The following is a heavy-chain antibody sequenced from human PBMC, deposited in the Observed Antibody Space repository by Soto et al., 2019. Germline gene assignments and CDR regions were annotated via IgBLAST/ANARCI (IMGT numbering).Heavy chain of an antibody. Sequence: PSETLSLTCTVSGGSISSSSYYWGWIRQPPGKGLERIGSIYYSGSTYYNPFLKSRVTISVETSNNQLSLKLSSVNAADTAVYYCARHSVLRYFDWLLHFDYWGQGTLVTVSS. CDR3: ARHSVLRYFDWLLHFDY. CDR2: IYYSGST. D-gene: IGHD3-9*01. V-gene: IGHV4-39*01. J-gene: IGHJ4*02. CDR1: GGSISSSSYY.